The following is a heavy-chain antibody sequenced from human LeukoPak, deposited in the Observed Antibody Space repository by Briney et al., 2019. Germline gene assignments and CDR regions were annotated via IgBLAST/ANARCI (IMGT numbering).Heavy chain of an antibody. CDR1: GGSISSYY. D-gene: IGHD3-10*01. CDR3: AREGNYYYYYYMDV. CDR2: IYTSGST. Sequence: PSETLSLTCTVSGGSISSYYWSWIRQPAGKGLEWIGRIYTSGSTNYNPSLKSRVTMSVDTSKNQFSLKLSSVTAADTAVYYCAREGNYYYYYYMDVWGKGTTVTVSS. J-gene: IGHJ6*03. V-gene: IGHV4-4*07.